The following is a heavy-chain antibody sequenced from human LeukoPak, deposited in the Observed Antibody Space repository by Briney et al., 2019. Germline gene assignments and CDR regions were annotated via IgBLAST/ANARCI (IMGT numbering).Heavy chain of an antibody. Sequence: GGSLRLSCAASGLTFSTYWMHWVRQDPGKGLVWVSRISSDASITSYADPVKGRFTISRDNAKNTLYLQMNSLRAEDTALYYCAKSAPTYIGRPLDYWGQGTLVNVSS. D-gene: IGHD2-15*01. CDR2: ISSDASIT. J-gene: IGHJ4*02. CDR3: AKSAPTYIGRPLDY. V-gene: IGHV3-74*01. CDR1: GLTFSTYW.